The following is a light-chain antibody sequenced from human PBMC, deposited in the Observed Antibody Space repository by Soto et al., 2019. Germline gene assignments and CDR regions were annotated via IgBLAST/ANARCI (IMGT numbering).Light chain of an antibody. CDR2: GAS. J-gene: IGKJ1*01. CDR3: QQYNSWPPDRT. CDR1: QSVGSN. Sequence: EIVMTQSPATLSVSPGERATLSCRASQSVGSNLAWYQQKPGQAPWLLIYGASTRATGIPARFSGSGSGTEFTLTISSLQSEDFAIYFCQQYNSWPPDRTFGQGTKVEIK. V-gene: IGKV3-15*01.